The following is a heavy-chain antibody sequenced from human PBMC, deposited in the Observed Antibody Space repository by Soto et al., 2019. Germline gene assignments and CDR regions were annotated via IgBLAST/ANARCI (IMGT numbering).Heavy chain of an antibody. Sequence: SVKVSCKASGGTFSSYAISWVRQAPGQGLEWMGGIIPIFGTANYAQKFQGRVTITADESTSTAYMELSSLRSEDTAVYYCARTLNTLDYYDSSGGAFDIWGQGTMVTVSS. J-gene: IGHJ3*02. CDR2: IIPIFGTA. V-gene: IGHV1-69*13. CDR1: GGTFSSYA. D-gene: IGHD3-22*01. CDR3: ARTLNTLDYYDSSGGAFDI.